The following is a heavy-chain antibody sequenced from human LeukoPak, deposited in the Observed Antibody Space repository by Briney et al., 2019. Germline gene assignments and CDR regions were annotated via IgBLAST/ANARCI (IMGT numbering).Heavy chain of an antibody. CDR3: ARVDYYDSSCFDY. Sequence: SETLSLTCTVSGYSISRGYYWGWIRQPPGKGLEWIGSIYHSGSTYYNPSLKSRVTISVDTSKNQFSLKLSSVTAADTAVYYCARVDYYDSSCFDYWGQGTLVTVSS. D-gene: IGHD3-22*01. CDR1: GYSISRGYY. V-gene: IGHV4-38-2*02. J-gene: IGHJ4*02. CDR2: IYHSGST.